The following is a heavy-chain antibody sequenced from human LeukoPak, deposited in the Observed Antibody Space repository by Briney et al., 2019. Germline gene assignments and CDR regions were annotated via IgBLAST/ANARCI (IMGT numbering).Heavy chain of an antibody. D-gene: IGHD3-3*01. Sequence: PSETLSLTCTVSGGSISSYYWSWIRQPPGKGLEWIGYIYYSGSTNYNPSLKSRVTISVDTSKNQFSLKLSSVTAADTAVYYCARVVGYDFWSGYYIGYNWFDPWGQGTLVTVPS. J-gene: IGHJ5*02. CDR1: GGSISSYY. CDR3: ARVVGYDFWSGYYIGYNWFDP. V-gene: IGHV4-59*01. CDR2: IYYSGST.